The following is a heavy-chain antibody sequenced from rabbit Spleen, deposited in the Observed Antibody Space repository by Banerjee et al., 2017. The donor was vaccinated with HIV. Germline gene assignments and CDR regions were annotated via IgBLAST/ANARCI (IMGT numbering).Heavy chain of an antibody. CDR2: IDVGEGTT. V-gene: IGHV1S7*01. D-gene: IGHD1-1*01. CDR3: VRGASGYGDGHL. CDR1: GFDFSSYY. Sequence: QLKESGGGLVQPGGSLKLSCKGSGFDFSSYYMSWVRQAPGKGLEWIGIIDVGEGTTDYANWVNGRFTISSHNAQNTLYLQLHSLTAADTATYFCVRGASGYGDGHLWGQGTLVTVS. J-gene: IGHJ6*01.